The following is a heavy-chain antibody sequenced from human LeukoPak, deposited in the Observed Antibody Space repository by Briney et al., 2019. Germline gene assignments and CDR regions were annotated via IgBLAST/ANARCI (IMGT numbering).Heavy chain of an antibody. CDR1: GFTFSSYE. V-gene: IGHV3-30*04. CDR2: ISFDGSNK. CDR3: AEPGITMIGGV. D-gene: IGHD3-10*02. J-gene: IGHJ6*04. Sequence: PGGSLRLSCAASGFTFSSYEMNWVRQAPGKGLEWVAVISFDGSNKYYSDSVKGRFTISRDNAKNSLYLQMNSLRAEATAVYYCAEPGITMIGGVWGKGTTVTISS.